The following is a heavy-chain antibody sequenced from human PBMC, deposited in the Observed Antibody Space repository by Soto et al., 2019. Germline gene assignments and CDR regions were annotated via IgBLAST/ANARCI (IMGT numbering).Heavy chain of an antibody. CDR1: GFVFSDYG. V-gene: IGHV3-30*18. CDR2: ITNDGNNE. Sequence: KLVESGGGVVQPGRSLRLSCAASGFVFSDYGMHWVRQAPGKGLEWVALITNDGNNEFYRESVKGRFSISRGRSTNTVDLLMNSLRPEDTGVYYCAKEGPGGGRHFYYGMDVWGQGTTVTVSS. D-gene: IGHD1-26*01. CDR3: AKEGPGGGRHFYYGMDV. J-gene: IGHJ6*02.